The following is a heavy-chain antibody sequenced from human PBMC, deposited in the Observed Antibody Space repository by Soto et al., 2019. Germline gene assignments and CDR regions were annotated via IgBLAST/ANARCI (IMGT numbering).Heavy chain of an antibody. CDR3: AKGGIAVAGIYDY. Sequence: PGGSLRLSCAASGFTFISYGMHWVRQAPGKGLEWVAVISYDGSNKFYADSVKGRFTISRDNSKNTLYLQMNSLRAEDTAVYYCAKGGIAVAGIYDYWGQGTLVTAPQ. V-gene: IGHV3-30*18. CDR1: GFTFISYG. CDR2: ISYDGSNK. J-gene: IGHJ4*02. D-gene: IGHD6-19*01.